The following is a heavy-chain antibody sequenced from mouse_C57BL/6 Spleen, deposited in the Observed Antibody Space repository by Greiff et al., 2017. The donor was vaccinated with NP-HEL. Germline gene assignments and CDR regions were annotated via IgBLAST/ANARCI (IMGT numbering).Heavy chain of an antibody. CDR2: LHPNSGST. D-gene: IGHD3-2*02. V-gene: IGHV1-64*01. J-gene: IGHJ4*01. Sequence: VQLQQPGAELVKPGASVKLSCKASGYTFTSYWMHWVKPRPGQGLEWLGMLHPNSGSTNYNEKLKSKATLTVDKSSSTAYMQLSILTSEDSAVYDCASSSGPLAMDYWGQGTSVTVSS. CDR1: GYTFTSYW. CDR3: ASSSGPLAMDY.